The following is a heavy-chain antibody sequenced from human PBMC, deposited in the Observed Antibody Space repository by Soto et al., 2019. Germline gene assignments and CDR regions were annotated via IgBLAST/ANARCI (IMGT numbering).Heavy chain of an antibody. Sequence: DVQLVDSGGGLVQPGGPLRLSCAPSGFTFSNYAMSWVRQAPGKGLEWVSLVSATAGTTYYTDSVKGRFTISRDNSRNTVYLQMNSLRADDTAVYYCAKDRLAGGFDYWGQGTRVTVSS. J-gene: IGHJ4*02. CDR2: VSATAGTT. V-gene: IGHV3-23*04. D-gene: IGHD3-16*01. CDR1: GFTFSNYA. CDR3: AKDRLAGGFDY.